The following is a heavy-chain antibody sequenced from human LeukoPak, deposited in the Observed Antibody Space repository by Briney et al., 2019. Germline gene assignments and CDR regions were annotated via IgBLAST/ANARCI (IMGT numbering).Heavy chain of an antibody. Sequence: GGSLRLSCAASGFTFTSYSMSWVRQAPGKGLEWVSSIGSSGVTTYYADSVKGRFTISRDNSKNTLYLQMNSLRDEDTAVYYCATDGLVATILPYFDHWGQGTLVTVSS. D-gene: IGHD5-12*01. CDR1: GFTFTSYS. CDR2: IGSSGVTT. CDR3: ATDGLVATILPYFDH. V-gene: IGHV3-23*01. J-gene: IGHJ4*02.